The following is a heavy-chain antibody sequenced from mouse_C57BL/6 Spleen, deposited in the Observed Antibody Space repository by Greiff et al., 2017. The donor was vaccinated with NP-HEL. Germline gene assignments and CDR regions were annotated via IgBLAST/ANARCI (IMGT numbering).Heavy chain of an antibody. Sequence: VQLQESGPELVKPGASVKISCKASGYAFSSSWMNWVKQRPGKGLEWIGRIYPGDGDTNYNGKFKGKATLTADKSSSTAYMQLSSLTSEDSAVYFCYPTDYFDYWGQGTTLTVSS. CDR3: YPTDYFDY. J-gene: IGHJ2*01. CDR2: IYPGDGDT. CDR1: GYAFSSSW. D-gene: IGHD1-1*01. V-gene: IGHV1-82*01.